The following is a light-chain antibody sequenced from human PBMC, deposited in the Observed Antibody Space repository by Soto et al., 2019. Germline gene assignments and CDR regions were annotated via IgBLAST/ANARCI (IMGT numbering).Light chain of an antibody. J-gene: IGKJ2*01. Sequence: DIVMTQTPLSSPVTLGQPASISCKSSQSLLHSDGNTYLSWLHQRPGQPLRLLIYKVSNRFSGVPDRFSGSGAGTDFTLTISRVEAEDVGVFYCMQATQYRPYTFGQGTKLEIK. CDR3: MQATQYRPYT. V-gene: IGKV2-24*01. CDR1: QSLLHSDGNTY. CDR2: KVS.